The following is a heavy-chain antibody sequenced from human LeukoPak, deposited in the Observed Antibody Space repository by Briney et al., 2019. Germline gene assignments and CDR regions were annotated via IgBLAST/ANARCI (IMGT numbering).Heavy chain of an antibody. J-gene: IGHJ6*02. V-gene: IGHV3-7*01. CDR3: AREDGSGTDRQHYYGMDV. D-gene: IGHD3-10*01. Sequence: GGSLRLSCTASRFTFSSHWINWVRQAPGKGLEGVANINKDGTENYYMDSVRGRFTISRDNAQSSLFLQMNSLRAEDTAVYYCAREDGSGTDRQHYYGMDVWGQGTTVTVSS. CDR2: INKDGTEN. CDR1: RFTFSSHW.